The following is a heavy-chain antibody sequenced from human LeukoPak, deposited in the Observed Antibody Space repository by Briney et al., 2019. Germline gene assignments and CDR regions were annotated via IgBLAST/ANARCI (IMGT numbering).Heavy chain of an antibody. Sequence: SETLSLTCAVYGGSFSGYYWSWIRQPPGKGLEWIGEINHSGSTNYNPSLKSRVTISVDTSKNQFSLKLSFVTAADTAVYYCARLRGYFDWLLYLDYWGQGTLVTVSS. CDR2: INHSGST. V-gene: IGHV4-34*01. D-gene: IGHD3-9*01. CDR3: ARLRGYFDWLLYLDY. J-gene: IGHJ4*02. CDR1: GGSFSGYY.